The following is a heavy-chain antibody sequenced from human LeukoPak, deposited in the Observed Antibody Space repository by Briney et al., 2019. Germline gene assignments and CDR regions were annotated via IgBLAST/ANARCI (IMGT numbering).Heavy chain of an antibody. CDR3: ERGPRVVPAAITY. Sequence: SETLSLTCAVYGGSFSGYYWSWIRQPPGKGLEWIGEINHSGSTNYNPSLKSRVTISVDTSKNQFSLKLSSVTAADTAVYYCERGPRVVPAAITYWGQGTLVTVSS. J-gene: IGHJ4*02. CDR1: GGSFSGYY. V-gene: IGHV4-34*01. CDR2: INHSGST. D-gene: IGHD2-2*02.